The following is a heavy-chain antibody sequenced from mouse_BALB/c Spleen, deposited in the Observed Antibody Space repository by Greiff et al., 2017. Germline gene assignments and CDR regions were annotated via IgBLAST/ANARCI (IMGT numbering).Heavy chain of an antibody. CDR3: ARDYGYGDWYFDV. CDR2: ISSGSSTI. D-gene: IGHD2-2*01. J-gene: IGHJ1*01. V-gene: IGHV5-17*02. Sequence: EVMLVESGGGLVQPGGSRKLSCAASGFTFSSFGMHWVRQAPEKGLEWVAYISSGSSTIYYADTVKGRFTISRDNPKNTLFLQMTSLRSEDTAMYYCARDYGYGDWYFDVWGAGTTVTVSS. CDR1: GFTFSSFG.